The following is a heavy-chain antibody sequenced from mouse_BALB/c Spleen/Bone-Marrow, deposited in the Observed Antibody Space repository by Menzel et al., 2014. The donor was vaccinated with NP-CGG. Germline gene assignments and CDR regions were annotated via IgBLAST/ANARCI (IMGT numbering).Heavy chain of an antibody. V-gene: IGHV14-3*02. CDR1: GFNTKDTY. Sequence: EVKLVESGAELVKPGASVKLSCTASGFNTKDTYMHWVKQRPEQGLEWIGRIDPANGNTKYDPKFQGMATITADTSSNTAYLQLSSLTSEDTAVYYCARGGTTATWYFDVWGAGTTVTVSS. J-gene: IGHJ1*01. CDR2: IDPANGNT. CDR3: ARGGTTATWYFDV. D-gene: IGHD1-2*01.